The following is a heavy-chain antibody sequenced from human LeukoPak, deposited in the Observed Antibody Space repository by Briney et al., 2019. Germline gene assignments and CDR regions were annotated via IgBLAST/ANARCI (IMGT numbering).Heavy chain of an antibody. J-gene: IGHJ4*02. CDR1: GGSFSGYY. Sequence: SETLSLTCAVYGGSFSGYYWSWIRQPPREGLEWIGEINHSGSTNYNPSLKSRVTISVDTSKNQFSLKLSSVTAADTAVYFCARQLRGEAVAGHLQPFDYWGQGTLVTVSS. D-gene: IGHD6-19*01. V-gene: IGHV4-34*01. CDR3: ARQLRGEAVAGHLQPFDY. CDR2: INHSGST.